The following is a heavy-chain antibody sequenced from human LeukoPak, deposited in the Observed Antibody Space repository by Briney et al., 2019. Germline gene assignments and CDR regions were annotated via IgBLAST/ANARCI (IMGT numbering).Heavy chain of an antibody. CDR1: GYTFTSYD. CDR3: ASGMYYYGSGSYRHFDY. V-gene: IGHV1-8*01. J-gene: IGHJ4*02. Sequence: VASVKVSCKASGYTFTSYDINWVRQATGQGLEWMGWMNPNSGNTGYAQKFQGRVTMTRNTSISTAYMELSSLRSEDTAVYYCASGMYYYGSGSYRHFDYWGQGTLVTVSS. D-gene: IGHD3-10*01. CDR2: MNPNSGNT.